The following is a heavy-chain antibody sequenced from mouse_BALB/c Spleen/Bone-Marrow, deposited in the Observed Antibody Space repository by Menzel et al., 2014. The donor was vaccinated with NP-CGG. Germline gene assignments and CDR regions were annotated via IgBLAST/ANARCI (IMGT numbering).Heavy chain of an antibody. V-gene: IGHV5-12-1*01. Sequence: EVKLMESGGGLVKPGGSLKLSCAASGFAFSSYDMSWVRQTPEKRLEWVAYISSGGGSTYYPDTVKGRFTIPRDNAKNTLYLQMSSLKSEDTAMYYCARHRYYFDYWGQGTTLTVSS. CDR3: ARHRYYFDY. CDR1: GFAFSSYD. J-gene: IGHJ2*01. CDR2: ISSGGGST.